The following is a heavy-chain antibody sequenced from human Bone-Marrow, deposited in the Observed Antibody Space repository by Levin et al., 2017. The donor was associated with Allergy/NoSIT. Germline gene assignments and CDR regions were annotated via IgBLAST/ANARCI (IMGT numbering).Heavy chain of an antibody. CDR3: ARFNGYDFDY. V-gene: IGHV4-31*03. Sequence: SETLSLTCTVSGGSISGVGYYWSWIRQHPGKGLEWIGYIYYSGNTYYNPSLKSRVIISVVTSKNQLSLKLTSVTVADTAVYYCARFNGYDFDYWGQGTLVTVSS. D-gene: IGHD5-12*01. J-gene: IGHJ4*02. CDR1: GGSISGVGYY. CDR2: IYYSGNT.